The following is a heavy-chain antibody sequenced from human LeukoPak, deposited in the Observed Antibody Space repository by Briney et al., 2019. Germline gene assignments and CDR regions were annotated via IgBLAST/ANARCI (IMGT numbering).Heavy chain of an antibody. D-gene: IGHD1-14*01. CDR2: INSGSTYT. J-gene: IGHJ4*02. V-gene: IGHV3-21*01. CDR1: GFTFSSYM. Sequence: PGGSLRLSCAASGFTFSSYMMNWVRQAPGKGLEWVSSINSGSTYTYYTESVKGRFTVSRDNAKNSLYLQMNSLRAEDTAVYYCQPPVSRLTDYWGQGTLVTVSS. CDR3: QPPVSRLTDY.